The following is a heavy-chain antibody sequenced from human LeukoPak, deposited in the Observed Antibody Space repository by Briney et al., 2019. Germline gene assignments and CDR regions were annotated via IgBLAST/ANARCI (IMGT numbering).Heavy chain of an antibody. Sequence: GGSLRLSCAASGFTFSSYGMHWVRQAPGKGLEWVAVISYDGSNKYYADSVKGRFTISRDNSKNTLYLQMNSLRAEDTAVYYCARDGYCSSTSCFDYWGQGTLVTVSS. CDR2: ISYDGSNK. CDR3: ARDGYCSSTSCFDY. V-gene: IGHV3-30*03. CDR1: GFTFSSYG. D-gene: IGHD2-2*01. J-gene: IGHJ4*02.